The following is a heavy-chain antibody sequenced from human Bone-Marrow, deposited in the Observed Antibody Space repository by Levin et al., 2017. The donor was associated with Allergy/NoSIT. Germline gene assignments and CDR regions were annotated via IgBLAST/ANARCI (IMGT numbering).Heavy chain of an antibody. Sequence: PSQTLSLTCAVSGVSFNDYSWTWIRQPPGKGLEWIGEINHSGATKYNASLKSRVSIFIDTSKNLFSLKLNSMTAADTAVYYCARGSWGYDYVWGSYRLPDYWGQGTLVSV. CDR2: INHSGAT. V-gene: IGHV4-34*01. CDR1: GVSFNDYS. D-gene: IGHD3-16*02. CDR3: ARGSWGYDYVWGSYRLPDY. J-gene: IGHJ4*02.